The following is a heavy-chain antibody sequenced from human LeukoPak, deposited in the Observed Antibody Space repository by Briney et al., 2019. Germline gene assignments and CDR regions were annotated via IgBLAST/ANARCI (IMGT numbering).Heavy chain of an antibody. CDR1: GFTFSSYW. J-gene: IGHJ4*02. CDR2: INTDGSST. D-gene: IGHD6-6*01. Sequence: GGSLRLSCAASGFTFSSYWMHWVRQAPGKGLVWVSRINTDGSSTSYADSVKGRFTISRDNAKNSLYLQMNSLRAEDTAVYYCARDGSSYYFDYWGQGTLVTVSS. V-gene: IGHV3-74*01. CDR3: ARDGSSYYFDY.